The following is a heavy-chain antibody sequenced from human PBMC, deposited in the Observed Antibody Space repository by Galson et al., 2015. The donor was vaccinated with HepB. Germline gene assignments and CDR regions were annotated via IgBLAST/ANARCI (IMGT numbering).Heavy chain of an antibody. V-gene: IGHV3-23*01. J-gene: IGHJ4*02. CDR1: GFTISDYG. CDR2: IGSSGTI. D-gene: IGHD1-1*01. CDR3: AVNMRRGTSDS. Sequence: SLRLSCAASGFTISDYGIDWVRLPPGKGLEWVSGIGSSGTIYYTDSVKGRFTISRDNSKNTVYLQMDSLSAEDTAQYYCAVNMRRGTSDSWGQGTLVTVSS.